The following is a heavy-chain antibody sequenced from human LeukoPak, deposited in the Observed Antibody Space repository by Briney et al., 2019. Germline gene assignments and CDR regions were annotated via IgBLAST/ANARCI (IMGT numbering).Heavy chain of an antibody. D-gene: IGHD3-22*01. V-gene: IGHV3-74*01. Sequence: GGSLRLSCAASGFTFRLYWMHWVRQAPGKGLVWVSRINSDQSNTTYADSVKGRFTISRDNAKNTLYLQMNSLRAEDTAVYYCAKGTVVAMGNWFDPWGQGTLVTVSS. CDR1: GFTFRLYW. J-gene: IGHJ5*02. CDR3: AKGTVVAMGNWFDP. CDR2: INSDQSNT.